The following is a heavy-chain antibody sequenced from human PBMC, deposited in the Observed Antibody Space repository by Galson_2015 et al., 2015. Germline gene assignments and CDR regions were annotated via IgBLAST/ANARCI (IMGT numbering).Heavy chain of an antibody. CDR2: IYYSGIT. V-gene: IGHV4-39*02. CDR1: GGSISSSSYY. D-gene: IGHD5-24*01. J-gene: IGHJ4*02. CDR3: AREIGARNGYNF. Sequence: SETLSLTCTVSGGSISSSSYYWGWIRQPPGKGLEWIGSIYYSGITHYNPSLKSRVTISVDTSRNQFSLKLSSVAAADTAVYCCAREIGARNGYNFWGQGTLVTVSS.